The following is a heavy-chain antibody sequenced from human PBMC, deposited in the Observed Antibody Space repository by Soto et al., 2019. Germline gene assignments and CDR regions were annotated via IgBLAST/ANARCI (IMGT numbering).Heavy chain of an antibody. CDR1: GGSFSGYY. CDR2: INHSGST. CDR3: ARVSVVVVAANLRAEYFQH. J-gene: IGHJ1*01. Sequence: QVQLQQWGAGLLKPSETLSLTCAVYGGSFSGYYWSWIRQPPGKGLEWIGEINHSGSTNYNPSLKSRVTISVDTSKNQFSLKLRSVTAADTAVYYCARVSVVVVAANLRAEYFQHWGQGTLVTVSS. V-gene: IGHV4-34*01. D-gene: IGHD2-15*01.